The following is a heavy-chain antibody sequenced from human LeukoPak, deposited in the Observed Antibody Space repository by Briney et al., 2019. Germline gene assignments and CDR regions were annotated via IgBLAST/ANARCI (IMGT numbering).Heavy chain of an antibody. J-gene: IGHJ3*02. CDR2: ISGSGGST. D-gene: IGHD5/OR15-5a*01. Sequence: PGGSLRLSCAASGFTFSSYAMSWVRQAPGKELEWVSAISGSGGSTYYADSVEGRFTISRDNFKNTVYLQMSSLRAEDTAVYYCAREDNRGVYDDGFDIWGQGTMVTVSS. CDR1: GFTFSSYA. CDR3: AREDNRGVYDDGFDI. V-gene: IGHV3-23*01.